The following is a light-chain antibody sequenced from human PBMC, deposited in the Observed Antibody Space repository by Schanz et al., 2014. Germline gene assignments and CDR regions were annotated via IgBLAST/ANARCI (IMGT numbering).Light chain of an antibody. Sequence: EIVLTQSPDTLSLSPGERATLSCRASQSVDKSLAWYQQKPGQAPRLLIYGASTRATGIPDRFSGSGSGADFTLIITRLEPEDFAVYYCQHYDGPPLTFGGGTKVEIK. CDR1: QSVDKS. CDR3: QHYDGPPLT. CDR2: GAS. J-gene: IGKJ4*01. V-gene: IGKV3-20*01.